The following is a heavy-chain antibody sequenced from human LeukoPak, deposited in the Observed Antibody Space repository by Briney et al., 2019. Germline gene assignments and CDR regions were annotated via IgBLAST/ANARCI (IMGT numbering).Heavy chain of an antibody. CDR1: GVTFSRYW. D-gene: IGHD2-15*01. Sequence: PGGSLRLSCAASGVTFSRYWMHWVRQAPGKGLVWVSRIKNDGGSTTYADAVKGRFTISRDNAKNTLYLQMNSLRAEDTAVYYCVREPYCSGGSCYTSGFDCWGQGTLVTVSS. J-gene: IGHJ4*02. CDR3: VREPYCSGGSCYTSGFDC. CDR2: IKNDGGST. V-gene: IGHV3-74*01.